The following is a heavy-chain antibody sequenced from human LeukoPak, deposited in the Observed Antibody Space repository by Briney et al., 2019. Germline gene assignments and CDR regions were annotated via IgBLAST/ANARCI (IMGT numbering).Heavy chain of an antibody. CDR3: AREPLYYYDSSGLSDY. J-gene: IGHJ4*02. CDR2: ISAYNGNT. CDR1: GYTFTGYY. D-gene: IGHD3-22*01. V-gene: IGHV1-18*04. Sequence: ASVKVSCKASGYTFTGYYMHWVRQAPGQGLEWMGWISAYNGNTNYAQKLQGRVTMTTDTSTSTAYMELRSLRSDDTAVYYCAREPLYYYDSSGLSDYWGQGTLVTVSS.